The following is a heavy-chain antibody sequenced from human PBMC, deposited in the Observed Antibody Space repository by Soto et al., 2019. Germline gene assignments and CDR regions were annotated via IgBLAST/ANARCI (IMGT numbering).Heavy chain of an antibody. Sequence: SETLSLTCTVSGGSISRGGYYWSWIRQHPGKGLEWIGYIYYSGNTYSNPSLKSRVTISVDTSKNQFSLKLNSVTAADTAVYYCARVDIVLVPGATKYYYGMDVWGHGTTVTVSS. J-gene: IGHJ6*02. D-gene: IGHD2-2*03. CDR3: ARVDIVLVPGATKYYYGMDV. CDR2: IYYSGNT. V-gene: IGHV4-31*03. CDR1: GGSISRGGYY.